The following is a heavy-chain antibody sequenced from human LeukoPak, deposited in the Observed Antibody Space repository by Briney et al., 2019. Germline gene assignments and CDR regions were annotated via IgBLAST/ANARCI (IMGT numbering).Heavy chain of an antibody. CDR1: GFTFSSYG. Sequence: GGSLRLSCVASGFTFSSYGISWVRQAPGKGLEWVSAISSTGGTTYYADSVKGRFTISRDNSKNTLYLQMNSLRAEDTAVYYCAKDRGPAFLGAFDYWGQGTLVTVSS. V-gene: IGHV3-23*01. D-gene: IGHD3-16*01. CDR3: AKDRGPAFLGAFDY. J-gene: IGHJ4*02. CDR2: ISSTGGTT.